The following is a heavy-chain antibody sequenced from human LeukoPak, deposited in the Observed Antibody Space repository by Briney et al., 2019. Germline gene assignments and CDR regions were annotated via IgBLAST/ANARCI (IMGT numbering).Heavy chain of an antibody. V-gene: IGHV4-59*11. CDR1: GGSTSGPY. CDR2: VYYSGNT. CDR3: ARDRDGFNGGAFDV. J-gene: IGHJ3*01. D-gene: IGHD5-24*01. Sequence: SETLSLTCPVSGGSTSGPYWSWIRQPPGKGPEWIGYVYYSGNTNYNPSLKSRVTISVDTSKNHLSLKLSSVTAADPAVYYCARDRDGFNGGAFDVWGQGTLVSVSS.